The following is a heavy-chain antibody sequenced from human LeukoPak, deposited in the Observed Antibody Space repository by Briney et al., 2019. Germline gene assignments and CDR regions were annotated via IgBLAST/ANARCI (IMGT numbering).Heavy chain of an antibody. CDR1: GGSVSSDNYY. Sequence: SETLSLTCSVSGGSVSSDNYYWSWIRQPPGKGLEWIGHIHNSGRTNYTPSLASRVTISVDTSKHQFSQKLTSVTAADTAVYYCARAHRGYSSPWPFDSWGQGTLVTVSS. V-gene: IGHV4-61*01. J-gene: IGHJ4*02. CDR2: IHNSGRT. D-gene: IGHD5-18*01. CDR3: ARAHRGYSSPWPFDS.